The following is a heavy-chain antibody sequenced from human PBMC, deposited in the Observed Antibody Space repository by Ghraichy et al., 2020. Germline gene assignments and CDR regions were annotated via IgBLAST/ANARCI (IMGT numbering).Heavy chain of an antibody. J-gene: IGHJ4*02. V-gene: IGHV4-59*01. Sequence: SETLSLTCSVSGGSINNYFWSWIRQSPGKGLEWIGYMYYSGGSSYNPSLKSRVTISVDTSKNQFSLNLRSVTAADTAVYYCARGLQDMYRLLQGEDIGDGFYLDYWGQGILVTVSS. CDR3: ARGLQDMYRLLQGEDIGDGFYLDY. CDR2: MYYSGGS. CDR1: GGSINNYF. D-gene: IGHD2-21*02.